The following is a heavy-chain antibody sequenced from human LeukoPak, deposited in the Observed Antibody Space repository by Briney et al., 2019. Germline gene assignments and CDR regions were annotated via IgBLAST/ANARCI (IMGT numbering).Heavy chain of an antibody. CDR1: GGTFSSYA. V-gene: IGHV1-69*01. D-gene: IGHD5-18*01. CDR2: IIPIFGTA. Sequence: SVKVSCKASGGTFSSYAISWVRQAPGQGLEWMGGIIPIFGTANYAQKFQGRVTITADESTSTAYMELSSLRSEDTAVYYCARDRTRYSYGPYDAFDIWAKGQWSPSLQ. CDR3: ARDRTRYSYGPYDAFDI. J-gene: IGHJ3*02.